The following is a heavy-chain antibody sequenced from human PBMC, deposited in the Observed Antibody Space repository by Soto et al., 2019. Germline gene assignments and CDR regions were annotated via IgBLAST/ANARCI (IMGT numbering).Heavy chain of an antibody. V-gene: IGHV3-23*01. CDR2: ISGSGGST. J-gene: IGHJ4*02. CDR3: AKGSNDFWSGYYTGIGY. D-gene: IGHD3-3*01. Sequence: GGSLRLSCAASGFTFSSYAMSWVRQAPGKGLEWVSAISGSGGSTYYADSVKGRFTISRDNSKNTLYLQMNSLRAEDTAVYYCAKGSNDFWSGYYTGIGYWGQGTLVTVSS. CDR1: GFTFSSYA.